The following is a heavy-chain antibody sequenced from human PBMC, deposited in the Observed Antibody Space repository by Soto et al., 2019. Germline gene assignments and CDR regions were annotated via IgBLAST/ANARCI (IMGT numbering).Heavy chain of an antibody. CDR3: ARDFWSGSGDYYYYMDV. CDR1: GFTFSSYA. Sequence: GGSLRLSCAASGFTFSSYAMSWVRQAPGKGLEWVSAISGSGGSTNYADSVKGRFTISRDNSKNTLYLQMNSLRAEDTAVYYCARDFWSGSGDYYYYMDVWGKGTTVTVSS. J-gene: IGHJ6*03. D-gene: IGHD3-3*01. V-gene: IGHV3-23*01. CDR2: ISGSGGST.